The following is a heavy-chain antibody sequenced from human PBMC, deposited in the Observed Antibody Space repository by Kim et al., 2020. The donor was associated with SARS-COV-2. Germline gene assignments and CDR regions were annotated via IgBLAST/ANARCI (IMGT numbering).Heavy chain of an antibody. CDR2: ISSSGSTI. Sequence: GGSLRLSCAASGFTFSSYEMNWVRQAPGKGLEWVSYISSSGSTIYYADSVKGRFTISRDNAKNSLYLQMNSLRAEDTAVYYCARDGALVCLDYWGQGTLVTVSS. D-gene: IGHD2-2*01. CDR1: GFTFSSYE. CDR3: ARDGALVCLDY. J-gene: IGHJ4*02. V-gene: IGHV3-48*03.